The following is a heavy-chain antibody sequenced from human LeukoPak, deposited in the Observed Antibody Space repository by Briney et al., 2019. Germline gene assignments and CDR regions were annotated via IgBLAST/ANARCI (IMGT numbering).Heavy chain of an antibody. J-gene: IGHJ4*02. CDR2: ISGSGGST. Sequence: GGSLRLSCAASGFTFSSYAMSRVRQAPGKGLEWVSAISGSGGSTYYADSVKGRFTISRDNSKNTLYLQMNSLRAEDTAVYYCAKDDCSGGSCYFFYWGQGTLVTVSS. D-gene: IGHD2-15*01. CDR1: GFTFSSYA. CDR3: AKDDCSGGSCYFFY. V-gene: IGHV3-23*01.